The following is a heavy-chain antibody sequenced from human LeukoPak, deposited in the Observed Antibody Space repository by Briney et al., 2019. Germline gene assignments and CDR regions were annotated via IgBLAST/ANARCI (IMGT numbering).Heavy chain of an antibody. CDR3: TTGVSAMAQYYYYMDV. J-gene: IGHJ6*03. CDR1: GFTFSNAW. V-gene: IGHV3-15*01. CDR2: IKSKTDGGTT. D-gene: IGHD5-18*01. Sequence: KTGGSLRLSCAASGFTFSNAWMSWVRQAPGKGLEWVGHIKSKTDGGTTDYAASVKGRFTISRDDSKNTLSLQMNSLKTEDTAVYYCTTGVSAMAQYYYYMDVWGKGTTVTVSS.